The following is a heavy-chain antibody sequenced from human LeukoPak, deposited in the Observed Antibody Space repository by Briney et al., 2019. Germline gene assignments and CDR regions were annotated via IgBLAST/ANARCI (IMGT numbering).Heavy chain of an antibody. CDR3: AKWGDFDVLTGYYVPDF. J-gene: IGHJ4*02. CDR2: ITGSGGNT. D-gene: IGHD3-9*01. CDR1: GFTFSNYA. Sequence: GASLRLSCAASGFTFSNYAMSWVRQAPGKGLEWVSAITGSGGNTYYADSVKGRFTISRDNSKNTLYLQMNSLRDEERAVYYCAKWGDFDVLTGYYVPDFWGQGTLVTVSS. V-gene: IGHV3-23*01.